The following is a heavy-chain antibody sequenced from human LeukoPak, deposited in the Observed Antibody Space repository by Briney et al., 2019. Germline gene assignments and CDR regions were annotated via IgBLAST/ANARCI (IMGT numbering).Heavy chain of an antibody. J-gene: IGHJ4*02. Sequence: TGGSLRLSCAASGFTFSSYGMHWVRQAPGKGLEWVAVISYDGSNKYYADSVKGRFTISRDNSKNTLYLQMNSLRAEDTAVYYCARDMGTGDFDYWGQGTLVTVSS. CDR3: ARDMGTGDFDY. V-gene: IGHV3-30*03. CDR2: ISYDGSNK. CDR1: GFTFSSYG. D-gene: IGHD3/OR15-3a*01.